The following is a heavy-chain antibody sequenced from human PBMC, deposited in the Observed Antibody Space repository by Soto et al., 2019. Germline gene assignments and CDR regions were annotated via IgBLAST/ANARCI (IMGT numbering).Heavy chain of an antibody. V-gene: IGHV3-21*02. D-gene: IGHD6-25*01. CDR2: ISGLSSYI. J-gene: IGHJ6*02. CDR3: ARDPQQRLADSYYYGMDV. Sequence: EVQLVESGGGLVKPGGSLRLSCAASGFTFSRYGMNWVRQAPGKGLELVSSISGLSSYIYYPDSVKGRFTVSRDNAKNSLYVQMNSLRAEDTAVYYCARDPQQRLADSYYYGMDVWGQGTTVIVSS. CDR1: GFTFSRYG.